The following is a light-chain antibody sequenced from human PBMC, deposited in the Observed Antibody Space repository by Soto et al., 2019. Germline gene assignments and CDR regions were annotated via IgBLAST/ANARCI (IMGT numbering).Light chain of an antibody. CDR1: QSISSN. CDR3: HQYNNWPPWT. V-gene: IGKV3-15*01. Sequence: EIVMTQSPATLSVSPGERATLSCRASQSISSNLAWYQQKPGQAPRLLIYGASTRATGIPARFSGSGSGTQFTLTISSLQSEDFAIYYCHQYNNWPPWTFGQATKVEIK. J-gene: IGKJ1*01. CDR2: GAS.